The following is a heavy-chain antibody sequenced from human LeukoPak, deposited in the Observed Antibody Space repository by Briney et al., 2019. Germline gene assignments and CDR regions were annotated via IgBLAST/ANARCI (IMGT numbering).Heavy chain of an antibody. CDR1: GGSISSSSYY. V-gene: IGHV4-39*07. CDR3: ASRKRWFGTVYFDY. J-gene: IGHJ4*02. Sequence: SETLSLTCTVSGGSISSSSYYWSWIRQPPGKGLEWIGEINHSGSTNYNPSLKSRVTISVDTSKNQFSLKLSSVTAADTAVYYCASRKRWFGTVYFDYWGQGTLVTVSS. CDR2: INHSGST. D-gene: IGHD3-10*01.